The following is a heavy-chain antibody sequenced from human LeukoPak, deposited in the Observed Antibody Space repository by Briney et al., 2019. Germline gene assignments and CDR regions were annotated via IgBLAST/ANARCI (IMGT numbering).Heavy chain of an antibody. CDR2: IYYSGST. D-gene: IGHD2-2*01. J-gene: IGHJ1*01. V-gene: IGHV4-61*08. CDR1: GGSISSGGYY. Sequence: SETLSLTCTVSGGSISSGGYYWSWIRQHPGKGLEWIGYIYYSGSTNYNPSLKSRVTILVDTSKSQFSLKLSSVTAADTAVYYCARAPECSSTSCFFQHWGQGTLVTVSS. CDR3: ARAPECSSTSCFFQH.